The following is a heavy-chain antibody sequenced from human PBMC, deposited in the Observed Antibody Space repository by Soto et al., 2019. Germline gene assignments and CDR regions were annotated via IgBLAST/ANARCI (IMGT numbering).Heavy chain of an antibody. CDR2: ISHDGSSK. V-gene: IGHV3-30*18. Sequence: QVQLVESGGGIVQPGRSLRLSCAASGFTFSYYGMHWVRQAPGKGLEWVAFISHDGSSKYYADSVNGRFTISIDNAKNTLYLQMDSLRVGDTEVYYCAKAGATVTTHFWGQGTLVTVSS. CDR3: AKAGATVTTHF. D-gene: IGHD4-17*01. CDR1: GFTFSYYG. J-gene: IGHJ4*02.